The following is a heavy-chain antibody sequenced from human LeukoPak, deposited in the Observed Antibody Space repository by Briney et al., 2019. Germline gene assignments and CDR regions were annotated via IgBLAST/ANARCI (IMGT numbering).Heavy chain of an antibody. V-gene: IGHV1-2*04. D-gene: IGHD4-17*01. CDR3: ATSWASGAEGSWY. CDR1: GYTFTAYY. CDR2: INPNSAGT. Sequence: GASVKVSCKASGYTFTAYYIHWVRQAPGQGLEWMGWINPNSAGTHYAQNFQGWVTMTRDTSINTAYLELSRLKSDDTAVYYCATSWASGAEGSWYWGQGTLVTVSS. J-gene: IGHJ4*02.